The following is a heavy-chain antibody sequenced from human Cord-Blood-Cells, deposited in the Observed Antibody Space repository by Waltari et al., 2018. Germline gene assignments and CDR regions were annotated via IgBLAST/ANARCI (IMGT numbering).Heavy chain of an antibody. CDR2: IYTSGST. V-gene: IGHV4-4*07. CDR1: GGSISSYY. J-gene: IGHJ5*02. CDR3: AREEVVPAAMVWFDP. D-gene: IGHD2-2*01. Sequence: QVQLQESGPGLVKPSETLSLTFTVSGGSISSYYWSWIRQPAGKGLEWIGRIYTSGSTNYNPSLKSRVTMSVDTSKNQFSLKLSSVTAADTAVYYCAREEVVPAAMVWFDPWGQGTLVTVSS.